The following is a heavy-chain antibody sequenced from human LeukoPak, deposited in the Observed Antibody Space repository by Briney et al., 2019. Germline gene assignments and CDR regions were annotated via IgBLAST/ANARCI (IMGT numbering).Heavy chain of an antibody. Sequence: PSETLSLTCTVPGGSINNYYWSWIRQPAGKGLEWMGRIYTSGSTNYNPSLKSRVTMSVDTSKNQFPLKLSSVTAADTAVYYCARLGGPNSLGDYWGQGTLVTVSS. J-gene: IGHJ4*02. V-gene: IGHV4-4*07. CDR3: ARLGGPNSLGDY. CDR2: IYTSGST. D-gene: IGHD3-16*01. CDR1: GGSINNYY.